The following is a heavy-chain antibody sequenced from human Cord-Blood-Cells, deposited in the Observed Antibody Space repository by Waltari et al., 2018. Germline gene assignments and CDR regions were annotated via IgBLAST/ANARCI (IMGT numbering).Heavy chain of an antibody. CDR3: ARGSSGWYYDY. CDR1: GYTFTGYY. D-gene: IGHD6-19*01. CDR2: INPNSGGT. Sequence: QVQLVQSGAEVTKPGASVKVSCTASGYTFTGYYMHWVRQAPGQGLEWMGWINPNSGGTTYAQKLQRWVTMARDTSISTAYMELSRLRSDDTAVYYWARGSSGWYYDYWGQGTLVTVSS. J-gene: IGHJ4*02. V-gene: IGHV1-2*04.